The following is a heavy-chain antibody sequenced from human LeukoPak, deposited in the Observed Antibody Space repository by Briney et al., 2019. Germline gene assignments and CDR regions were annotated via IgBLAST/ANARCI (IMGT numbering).Heavy chain of an antibody. CDR2: IYYSGST. Sequence: SETLSLTCTVSGGSISSSSYYWGWIRQPPGKGLEWIGSIYYSGSTYYNPSLRSRVTTSVDTSKNQFSLKLSSVTAADTAVYYCARHDPGYCSGGSCYSYYWGQGTLVTVSS. V-gene: IGHV4-39*01. CDR1: GGSISSSSYY. J-gene: IGHJ4*02. D-gene: IGHD2-15*01. CDR3: ARHDPGYCSGGSCYSYY.